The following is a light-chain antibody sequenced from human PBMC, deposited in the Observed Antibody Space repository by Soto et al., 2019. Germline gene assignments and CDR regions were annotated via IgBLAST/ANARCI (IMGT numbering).Light chain of an antibody. J-gene: IGKJ5*01. CDR2: GAS. V-gene: IGKV3-20*01. CDR1: QSISSPY. Sequence: EIVLTQSPAILSLSPGEIATLSCRASQSISSPYLAWYQQKPGQAPRLLIYGASTRAFGVPDRFSGSGSETDFTLDISRVDPEDFAIYYCCSSVTFGQGTRLEIK. CDR3: CSSVT.